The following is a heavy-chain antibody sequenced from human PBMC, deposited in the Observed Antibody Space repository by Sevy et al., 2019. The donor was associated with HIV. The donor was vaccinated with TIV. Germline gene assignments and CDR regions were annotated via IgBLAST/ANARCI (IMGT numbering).Heavy chain of an antibody. CDR3: AKATKDGYNYYFDY. V-gene: IGHV3-23*01. CDR2: ISGSGGST. D-gene: IGHD5-12*01. CDR1: GFTFSSYA. J-gene: IGHJ4*02. Sequence: GGSLRLSCAASGFTFSSYAMSWVRQAPGKGLEWVSAISGSGGSTYYADSVKGRFTISRDNSKNTLYLQMNSLRAEDTAVYSCAKATKDGYNYYFDYWGQGTLVTVSS.